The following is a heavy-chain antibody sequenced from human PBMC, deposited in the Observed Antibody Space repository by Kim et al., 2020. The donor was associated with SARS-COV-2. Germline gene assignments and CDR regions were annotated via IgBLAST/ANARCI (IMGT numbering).Heavy chain of an antibody. D-gene: IGHD4-17*01. CDR3: ARGYGDYPYYFDF. Sequence: YADSGKGRFTIPRDNSKNTLYLQMNSLRAEDTAVYYCARGYGDYPYYFDFWGQGNLVTVSS. J-gene: IGHJ4*02. V-gene: IGHV3-30*07.